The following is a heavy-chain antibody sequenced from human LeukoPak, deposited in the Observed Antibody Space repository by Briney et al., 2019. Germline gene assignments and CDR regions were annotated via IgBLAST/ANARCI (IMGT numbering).Heavy chain of an antibody. Sequence: GGSLRLSCAASGFTFNTYWMSWVRQAPGKGLEWVANIKPDGSEKNYVDSVKGRFTISRDNAKNSLYLQMNSLRAEDTAMYYCAGDGRVFVVASVWGQGTTVTVSS. V-gene: IGHV3-7*03. CDR3: AGDGRVFVVASV. D-gene: IGHD2-2*01. CDR2: IKPDGSEK. J-gene: IGHJ6*02. CDR1: GFTFNTYW.